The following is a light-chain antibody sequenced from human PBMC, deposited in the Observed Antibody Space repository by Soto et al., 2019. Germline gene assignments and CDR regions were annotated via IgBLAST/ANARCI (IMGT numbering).Light chain of an antibody. CDR3: QQYVASPLT. J-gene: IGKJ4*01. CDR2: TAS. Sequence: EFVLTQSPGALSVSPGETVTLSCRASQPVDSNSLAWYHHKPGLAPRLLIFTASTRATRLPDRCTGSGSGTEFTLTISRLEPEDSGLYYCQQYVASPLTSGGVNRVEMK. CDR1: QPVDSNS. V-gene: IGKV3-20*01.